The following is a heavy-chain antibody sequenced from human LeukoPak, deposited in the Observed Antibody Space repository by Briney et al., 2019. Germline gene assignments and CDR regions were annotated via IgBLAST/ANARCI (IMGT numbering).Heavy chain of an antibody. J-gene: IGHJ4*02. Sequence: SVKVSCKASGYTFNNYGISWVRQAPGQGLEWMGRIIPILGIANYAQKFQGRVTITADKSTSTAYMELSSLRSEDTAVYYCARTYYYDSSGYYYAHWGQGTLVTVSS. CDR2: IIPILGIA. D-gene: IGHD3-22*01. CDR3: ARTYYYDSSGYYYAH. CDR1: GYTFNNYG. V-gene: IGHV1-69*04.